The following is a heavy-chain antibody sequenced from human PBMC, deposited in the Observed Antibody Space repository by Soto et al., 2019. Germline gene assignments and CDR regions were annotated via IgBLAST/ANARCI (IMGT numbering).Heavy chain of an antibody. CDR1: GFTFNSYG. Sequence: PWGSLRLSCAASGFTFNSYGMHFCRHCPFNWLEWVAFISYDSTKTYYADSVKGRFTISRDNSNSALYVQMNSLTGEDTAVYYCARTRSAWSDFHYYSLDVWGQGTTVTVSS. CDR2: ISYDSTKT. CDR3: ARTRSAWSDFHYYSLDV. J-gene: IGHJ6*02. V-gene: IGHV3-30*03. D-gene: IGHD1-26*01.